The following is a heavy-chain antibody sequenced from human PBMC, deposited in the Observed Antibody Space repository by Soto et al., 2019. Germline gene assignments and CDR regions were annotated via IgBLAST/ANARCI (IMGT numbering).Heavy chain of an antibody. D-gene: IGHD3-10*01. CDR1: GYTFTSCY. CDR3: AREYYYGSGPWY. J-gene: IGHJ4*02. CDR2: INPSGGIT. V-gene: IGHV1-46*01. Sequence: ASVKFSCKASGYTFTSCYMHWVRQAPGQGREWMVIINPSGGITSYXXKVQGRVXXTTDVSRGTGXVELRXLRCDDTAVYYCAREYYYGSGPWYWRQGTLVTVSS.